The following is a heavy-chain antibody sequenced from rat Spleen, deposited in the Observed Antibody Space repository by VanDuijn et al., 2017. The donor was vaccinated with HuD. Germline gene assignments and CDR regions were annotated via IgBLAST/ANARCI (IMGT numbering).Heavy chain of an antibody. Sequence: EVQLVESDGGLVQPGRSLKLSCAASGFTFSDYYMAWVRQAPTKGLEWVATFSYGDSSGHSSTYYRDSVKGRFTISRDTAKSTLYLQMDSLRSEDTATYYCATQDVYFGLWDYVMDAWGQGASVTVSS. CDR3: ATQDVYFGLWDYVMDA. D-gene: IGHD1-6*01. V-gene: IGHV5-29*01. CDR1: GFTFSDYY. CDR2: FSYGDSSGHSST. J-gene: IGHJ4*01.